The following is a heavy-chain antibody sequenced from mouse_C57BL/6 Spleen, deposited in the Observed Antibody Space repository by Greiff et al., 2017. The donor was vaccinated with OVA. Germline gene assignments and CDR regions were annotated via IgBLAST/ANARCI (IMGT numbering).Heavy chain of an antibody. Sequence: VQLQQSGAELVKPGASVKLSCTASGFNIKDYYMPWVKQRTEQGLAWIGRIDPEDGETKYAPKFQGKATITADTSSNTAYLQLSSLTSEDTAVYYGARSLDYYGSSSWFAYWGQGTLVTVSA. CDR1: GFNIKDYY. CDR2: IDPEDGET. J-gene: IGHJ3*01. D-gene: IGHD1-1*01. CDR3: ARSLDYYGSSSWFAY. V-gene: IGHV14-2*01.